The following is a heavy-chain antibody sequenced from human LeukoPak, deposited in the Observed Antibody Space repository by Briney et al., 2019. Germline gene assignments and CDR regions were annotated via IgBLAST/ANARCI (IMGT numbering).Heavy chain of an antibody. CDR2: INHSGST. V-gene: IGHV4-34*01. CDR3: ARGPGIAVAVDY. J-gene: IGHJ4*02. D-gene: IGHD6-19*01. CDR1: GGSFSGYY. Sequence: SGTLSLTCAVCGGSFSGYYWSWIRQPPGKGLEWIGEINHSGSTNYNPSLKSRVTISVDTSKNQFSLKLSSVTAADTAVYYCARGPGIAVAVDYWGQGTLVTVSS.